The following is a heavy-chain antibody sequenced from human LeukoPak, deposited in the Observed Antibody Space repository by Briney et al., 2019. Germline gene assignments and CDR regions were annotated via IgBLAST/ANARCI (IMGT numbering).Heavy chain of an antibody. J-gene: IGHJ4*02. V-gene: IGHV3-9*03. CDR2: ISWNSGSI. CDR1: GFTFDDYA. CDR3: AKDNYYDSSGYFDY. D-gene: IGHD3-22*01. Sequence: QPGRSLRLSCAASGFTFDDYAMHWVRQAPGKGLEWVSGISWNSGSIGYADSVKGRFTISKDNAKNSLYLQMNSLRAEDMALYYCAKDNYYDSSGYFDYWGQGTLVTVSS.